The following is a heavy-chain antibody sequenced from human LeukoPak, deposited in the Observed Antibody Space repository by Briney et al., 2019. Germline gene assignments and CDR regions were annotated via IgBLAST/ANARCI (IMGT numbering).Heavy chain of an antibody. Sequence: GGSLRLSCAASGFTFSSYAMHWVRQAPGKGLEHVSTIISNGGSTYYANSVKGRFTISRDNSKNTLYLQMGSLRAEDMAMYYCARERAEQVGDYYYGMDVWGQGTALTVSS. D-gene: IGHD2-15*01. J-gene: IGHJ6*02. CDR2: IISNGGST. CDR1: GFTFSSYA. V-gene: IGHV3-64*01. CDR3: ARERAEQVGDYYYGMDV.